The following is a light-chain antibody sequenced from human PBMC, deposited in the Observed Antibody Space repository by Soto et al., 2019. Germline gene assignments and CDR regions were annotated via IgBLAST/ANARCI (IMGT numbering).Light chain of an antibody. Sequence: EIVLTQSPATLSLSPRERATLSCRASQSVRSYLAWYQQKPGQAPRLLIYDASNRATGIPARFSGSGSGTDFTLTISILEPEDFAVYYCQQRSNWPPYTFGQGTKLEIK. J-gene: IGKJ2*01. CDR1: QSVRSY. CDR3: QQRSNWPPYT. CDR2: DAS. V-gene: IGKV3-11*01.